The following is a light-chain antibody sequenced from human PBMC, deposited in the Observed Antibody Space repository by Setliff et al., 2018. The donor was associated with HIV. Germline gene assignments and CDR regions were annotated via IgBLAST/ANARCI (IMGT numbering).Light chain of an antibody. V-gene: IGLV2-14*03. CDR2: DVS. CDR1: SSDVGGYNY. J-gene: IGLJ1*01. CDR3: SSYAGSYTS. Sequence: QSVLTQPASVSGSPGQSITISCTGTSSDVGGYNYVSWYQQHPGEAPKLMIYDVSIRPSGVSNRFSGSKSGNTASLTISGLQAEDEANYYCSSYAGSYTSFGTGTKVTVL.